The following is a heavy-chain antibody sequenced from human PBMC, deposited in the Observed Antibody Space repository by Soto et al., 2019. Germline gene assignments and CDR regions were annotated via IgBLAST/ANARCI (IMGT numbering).Heavy chain of an antibody. CDR3: ARLPPPSCSGGSCSPY. Sequence: GGSLRLSCVASGFIFSDYYMSWIRQTPGRGLEWASYISTNGRNIYYADSVKGRFTISRDNTKNSLYLQMNSLRAEDTAVYYCARLPPPSCSGGSCSPYWGQGTLVTVSS. CDR1: GFIFSDYY. D-gene: IGHD2-15*01. CDR2: ISTNGRNI. J-gene: IGHJ4*02. V-gene: IGHV3-11*01.